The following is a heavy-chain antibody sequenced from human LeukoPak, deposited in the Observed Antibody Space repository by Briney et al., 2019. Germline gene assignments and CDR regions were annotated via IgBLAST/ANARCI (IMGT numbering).Heavy chain of an antibody. Sequence: GGSLRLSCAASGFTFSSYAMSWVRQAPGKGLEWVSAISGSGGSTYYADSVKGRFTISRDNSKNTLYLQMNSLRAEDTAVYYCARYSSGYYARLPDYFDYWGQGTLVTVSS. CDR2: ISGSGGST. CDR1: GFTFSSYA. D-gene: IGHD3-22*01. CDR3: ARYSSGYYARLPDYFDY. J-gene: IGHJ4*02. V-gene: IGHV3-23*01.